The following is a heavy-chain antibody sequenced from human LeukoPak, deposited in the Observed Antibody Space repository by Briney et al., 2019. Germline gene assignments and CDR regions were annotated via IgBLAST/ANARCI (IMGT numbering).Heavy chain of an antibody. D-gene: IGHD1-26*01. V-gene: IGHV3-43D*03. CDR2: ISWDGDSI. CDR3: ASRSGSYYDYFDY. J-gene: IGHJ4*02. Sequence: GGSLRLSCAASGFTFDDYAMHWVRQAPGKGLEWVALISWDGDSIYYADSVKGRFTISRDNSKNSLYLQMNSLRAEDTAVYYCASRSGSYYDYFDYWGQGTLVTVSS. CDR1: GFTFDDYA.